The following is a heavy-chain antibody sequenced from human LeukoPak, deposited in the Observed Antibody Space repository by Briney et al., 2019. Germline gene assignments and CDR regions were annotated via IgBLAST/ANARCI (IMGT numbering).Heavy chain of an antibody. CDR3: ARRSQYSSGWCPLD. CDR1: GFTFSSYW. CDR2: ISGSGSAI. V-gene: IGHV3-11*01. D-gene: IGHD6-19*01. J-gene: IGHJ4*02. Sequence: PGGSLRLSCAASGFTFSSYWMSWIRQAPGKGLEWVSYISGSGSAINYADSVKGRFTISRDNAKNSLYLQMNSLRAEDTAVYYCARRSQYSSGWCPLDWGQGTLVTVSS.